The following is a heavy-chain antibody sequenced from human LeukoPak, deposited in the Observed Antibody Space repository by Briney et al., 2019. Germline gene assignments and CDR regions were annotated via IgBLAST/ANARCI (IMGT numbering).Heavy chain of an antibody. Sequence: PSETLSLTCTVSGGSISSYYWSWLRQPPGKGLEWIGYTYYSGSTNYNPSLTSRVTISVDTSKNQFSLKLTSVTAADTAVYYCARVRILGVVIFDYWGQGTLVTVSS. CDR1: GGSISSYY. D-gene: IGHD3-3*01. CDR2: TYYSGST. J-gene: IGHJ4*02. V-gene: IGHV4-59*01. CDR3: ARVRILGVVIFDY.